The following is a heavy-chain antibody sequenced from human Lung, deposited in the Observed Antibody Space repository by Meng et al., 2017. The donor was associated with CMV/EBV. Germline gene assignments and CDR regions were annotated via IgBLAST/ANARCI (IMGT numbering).Heavy chain of an antibody. CDR3: ARGDIVVVPAAIPASFDY. D-gene: IGHD2-2*02. Sequence: SXXVSXKASGGTFSSYAISWVRQAPGQGLEWMGGIIPNIGIANYAQKFQGRITITADKSTSTAYMELSSLRSEDTAVYYCARGDIVVVPAAIPASFDYWXQGTLVTVSS. CDR1: GGTFSSYA. V-gene: IGHV1-69*10. J-gene: IGHJ4*02. CDR2: IIPNIGIA.